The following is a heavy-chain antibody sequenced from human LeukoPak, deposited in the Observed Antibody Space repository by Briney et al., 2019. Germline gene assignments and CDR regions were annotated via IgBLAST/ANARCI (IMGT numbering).Heavy chain of an antibody. V-gene: IGHV3-48*04. CDR2: ISGSGDII. D-gene: IGHD4-11*01. CDR1: GFTFSAYP. Sequence: GGSLRLSCTASGFTFSAYPMTWVRQAPGKGLEWVSYISGSGDIIYYADSVKGRFTISRDNAKNSLYLQMNSLRAEDTAVYYCARAPHYSNYGPYYYGMDVWGQGTTVTVSS. CDR3: ARAPHYSNYGPYYYGMDV. J-gene: IGHJ6*02.